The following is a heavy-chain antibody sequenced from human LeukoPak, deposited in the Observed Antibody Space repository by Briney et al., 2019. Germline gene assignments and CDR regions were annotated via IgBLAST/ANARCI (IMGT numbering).Heavy chain of an antibody. CDR3: ARLGSSSWDYYYYYMDV. J-gene: IGHJ6*03. Sequence: PGGSLRLSCAAFGFTFSSYSMNWVRQAPGKGLEWVSSISSSSSYIYYADSVKGRFTISRDNAKNSLYLQMNSLRAEDTAVYYCARLGSSSWDYYYYYMDVWGKGTTVTVSS. CDR2: ISSSSSYI. D-gene: IGHD6-13*01. V-gene: IGHV3-21*01. CDR1: GFTFSSYS.